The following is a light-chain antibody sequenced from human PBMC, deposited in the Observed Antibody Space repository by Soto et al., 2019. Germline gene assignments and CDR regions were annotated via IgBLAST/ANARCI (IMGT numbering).Light chain of an antibody. CDR2: QAS. V-gene: IGKV1-5*03. CDR3: QQYKSYFRT. CDR1: QSISSW. Sequence: DIQMTQSPSSLSESVGSRVTITCRASQSISSWLAWYQQKTGKAPKLMIYQASSLQSGVPSRFSGSGSETEFNLTISSLLTDDFATYVCQQYKSYFRTFGQGTKVDIK. J-gene: IGKJ1*01.